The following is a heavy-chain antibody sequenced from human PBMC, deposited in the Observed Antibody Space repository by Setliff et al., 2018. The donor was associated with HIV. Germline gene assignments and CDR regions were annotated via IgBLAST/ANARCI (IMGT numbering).Heavy chain of an antibody. CDR1: GYKFTSYW. V-gene: IGHV5-51*01. Sequence: PGESLKISCEGSGYKFTSYWIAWVRQMPGKGLECMGIIYPGDSDIRYSPSFQGQVTISADKSISTAYLQWSSLKASDAAIYYCAGRASVTNSDDYWGQGTLVTVSS. D-gene: IGHD1-1*01. J-gene: IGHJ4*02. CDR3: AGRASVTNSDDY. CDR2: IYPGDSDI.